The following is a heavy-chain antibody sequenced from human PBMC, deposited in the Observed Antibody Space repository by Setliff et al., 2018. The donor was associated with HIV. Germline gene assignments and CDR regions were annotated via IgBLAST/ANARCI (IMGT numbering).Heavy chain of an antibody. V-gene: IGHV4-34*01. Sequence: PSETLSLTCAVYGGSFSGYYWSWIRQPPGKGLEWIGEINHDGRINYNPSLRSRVTISVDTSKNQFSLRLTSVTAADTAVYYCARTPGPGGWPTGWFDPWGQGTLVTVSS. CDR2: INHDGRI. CDR3: ARTPGPGGWPTGWFDP. D-gene: IGHD6-19*01. J-gene: IGHJ5*02. CDR1: GGSFSGYY.